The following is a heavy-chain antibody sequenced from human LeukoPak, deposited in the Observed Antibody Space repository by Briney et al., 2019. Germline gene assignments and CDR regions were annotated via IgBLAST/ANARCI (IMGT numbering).Heavy chain of an antibody. CDR3: AAELYGVYTDCCTFHL. CDR2: IIVGSGAT. D-gene: IGHD4-17*01. CDR1: GFTFSTSA. J-gene: IGHJ3*01. Sequence: GASVKVSCKTSGFTFSTSAVQWVRQAPGQRLEWIGWIIVGSGATNYAQSLQGRFTITRDMSTNTAYMELSSLGSEDSAVYYCAAELYGVYTDCCTFHLWGQGTMVTVSS. V-gene: IGHV1-58*01.